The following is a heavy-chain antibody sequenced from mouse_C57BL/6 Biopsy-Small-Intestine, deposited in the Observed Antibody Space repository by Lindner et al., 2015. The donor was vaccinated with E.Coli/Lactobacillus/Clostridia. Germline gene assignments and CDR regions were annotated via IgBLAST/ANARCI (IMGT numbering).Heavy chain of an antibody. CDR3: AREAENYGRWYAMDV. J-gene: IGHJ1*01. Sequence: SVKVSCKASGYIVSGFYIHWVRQAPGQGPEWMGTINPSGGSTKYRESVQGRVTLTRDTSTDTFYMEVNSLTSEDTAVYYCAREAENYGRWYAMDVWGQGTAVTVSS. CDR1: GYIVSGFY. V-gene: IGHV1S61*01. D-gene: IGHD1-1*02. CDR2: INPSGGST.